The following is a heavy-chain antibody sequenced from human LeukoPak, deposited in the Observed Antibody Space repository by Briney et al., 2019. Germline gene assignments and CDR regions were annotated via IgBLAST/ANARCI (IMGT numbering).Heavy chain of an antibody. CDR3: ARESSGTYYNPLGYMDV. J-gene: IGHJ6*03. D-gene: IGHD3-10*01. CDR1: GGSISIYY. V-gene: IGHV4-4*07. Sequence: SETLSLTCTVSGGSISIYYWNWTRQPAGKGLERIGRIFTSGITNYNPSLKSRVTMSVDTSKNQFSLNLSSVTAADTAVYYCARESSGTYYNPLGYMDVWGKGTTVTVSS. CDR2: IFTSGIT.